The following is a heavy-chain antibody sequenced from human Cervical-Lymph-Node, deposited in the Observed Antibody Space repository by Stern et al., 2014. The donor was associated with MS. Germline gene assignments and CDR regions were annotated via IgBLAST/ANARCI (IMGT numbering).Heavy chain of an antibody. Sequence: VQLVASGAEVKKPGSSVKVSCKASGGTFSSDAISWVRQAPGHGLEWMGRIIPFLGIADYAQNFQGKVAITADRSTSTAYMEVSSLRSEDTAVYYCARDPHKGYWGRGTLVTVSS. V-gene: IGHV1-69*09. CDR2: IIPFLGIA. J-gene: IGHJ4*02. CDR1: GGTFSSDA. CDR3: ARDPHKGY.